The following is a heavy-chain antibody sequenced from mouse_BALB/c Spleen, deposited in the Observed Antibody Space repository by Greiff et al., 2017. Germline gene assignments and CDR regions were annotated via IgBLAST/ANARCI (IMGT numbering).Heavy chain of an antibody. CDR3: ARAHYGSSYYFDY. J-gene: IGHJ2*01. Sequence: QVQLQQSGAELVRPGVSVKISCKGSGYTFTDYAMHWVKQSHAKSLEWIGVISTYYGDASYNQKFKGKATMTVAKSSSTAYMELARLTSEDSAIYYCARAHYGSSYYFDYWGQGTTLTVSS. CDR1: GYTFTDYA. V-gene: IGHV1S137*01. CDR2: ISTYYGDA. D-gene: IGHD1-1*01.